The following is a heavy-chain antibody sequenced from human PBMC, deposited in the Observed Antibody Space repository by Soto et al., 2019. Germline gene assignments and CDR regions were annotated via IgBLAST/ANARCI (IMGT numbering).Heavy chain of an antibody. J-gene: IGHJ6*02. V-gene: IGHV3-33*01. D-gene: IGHD6-19*01. CDR1: GFTFSSYG. CDR3: ARDHVAVALYGMDV. Sequence: QVQLVESGGGVVQPGRSLRLSCAASGFTFSSYGMHWVRQAPGKGLEWVAVIWYDGSNKYYADSVKGRFTISRDNSKNTLYLQMNSLRAEDTAVYYCARDHVAVALYGMDVWGQGTTVTVSS. CDR2: IWYDGSNK.